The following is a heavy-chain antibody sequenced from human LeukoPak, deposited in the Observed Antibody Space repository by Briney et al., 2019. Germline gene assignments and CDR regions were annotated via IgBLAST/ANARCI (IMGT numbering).Heavy chain of an antibody. CDR3: ARDYYDSRGEAFDI. CDR1: GYSIGSHY. CDR2: IFYVGST. V-gene: IGHV4-59*11. D-gene: IGHD3-22*01. Sequence: PSETLSLTCTVSGYSIGSHYWSRIRQPPGKGLEWIGYIFYVGSTNYNPSLKSRVTISVDTSKNQFSLKLKSVTAADTAVYYCARDYYDSRGEAFDIWGQGTMVTVSS. J-gene: IGHJ3*02.